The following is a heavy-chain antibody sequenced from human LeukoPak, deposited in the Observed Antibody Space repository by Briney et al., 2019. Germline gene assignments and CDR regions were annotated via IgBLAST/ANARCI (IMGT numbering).Heavy chain of an antibody. CDR3: ARDPSGSREFYYFDY. CDR1: GFTFSSYG. D-gene: IGHD3-10*01. V-gene: IGHV3-33*01. CDR2: IWYDGSNK. Sequence: GGSLRLSCAASGFTFSSYGMHWVRQAPGKGLEWVAAIWYDGSNKYYADSVKGRFTISRDNSKNTLYLQVNSLRAEDTAVYYCARDPSGSREFYYFDYWGQGTLVTVSS. J-gene: IGHJ4*02.